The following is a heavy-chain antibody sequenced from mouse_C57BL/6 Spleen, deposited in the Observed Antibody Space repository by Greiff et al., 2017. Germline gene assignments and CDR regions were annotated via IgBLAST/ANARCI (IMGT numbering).Heavy chain of an antibody. J-gene: IGHJ2*01. CDR1: GYTFTSYT. CDR3: ARASLCGYDGVDY. Sequence: QVQLQQSGAELARPGASVKMSCTASGYTFTSYTMHWVNQRPGQGLEWIGYINPSGGYTKYNQKFKDKATLTADKSSSTAYMQLSSQTSEDAAVYYGARASLCGYDGVDYWGQGTTLTVSS. D-gene: IGHD2-2*01. V-gene: IGHV1-4*01. CDR2: INPSGGYT.